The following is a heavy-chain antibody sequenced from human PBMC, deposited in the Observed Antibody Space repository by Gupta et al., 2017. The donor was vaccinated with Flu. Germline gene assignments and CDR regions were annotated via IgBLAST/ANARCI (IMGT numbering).Heavy chain of an antibody. V-gene: IGHV3-23*01. J-gene: IGHJ6*02. CDR3: VKENYGLGSLLRNGMDV. CDR2: LRPSGDDT. Sequence: QLLESGGGLVSPGGSLRLSCVASGFTFRNYVMSWVRQAPGKGLEWVSTLRPSGDDTYYADSVKGRFTISRDNFKSTLYLQMNSLRXEXTAVYYXVKENYGLGSLLRNGMDVWGQGTTVAVSS. CDR1: GFTFRNYV. D-gene: IGHD3-10*01.